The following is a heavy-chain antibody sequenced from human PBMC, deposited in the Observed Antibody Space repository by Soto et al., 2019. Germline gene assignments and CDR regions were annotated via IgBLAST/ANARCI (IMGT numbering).Heavy chain of an antibody. J-gene: IGHJ4*02. D-gene: IGHD3-3*01. V-gene: IGHV3-23*01. CDR2: ISGSGGST. CDR1: GFAFSSYA. CDR3: AFGRFGEILVDFDY. Sequence: GGSLRLSCAASGFAFSSYAISWVRQAPGKGLEWVSAISGSGGSTYHADSVKGRFTISRDNSKNTLYLQMNSLRAEDTAVYYCAFGRFGEILVDFDYWGQGTLVTVSS.